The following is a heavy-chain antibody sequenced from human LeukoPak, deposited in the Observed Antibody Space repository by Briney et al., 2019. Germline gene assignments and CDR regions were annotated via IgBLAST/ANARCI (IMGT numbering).Heavy chain of an antibody. J-gene: IGHJ1*01. CDR2: ISASSSSI. D-gene: IGHD3-10*01. CDR1: GFTFSDYY. V-gene: IGHV3-11*04. CDR3: ARRAAGRPGADYFQH. Sequence: GGSLRLSCAASGFTFSDYYMSWVRQAVGKGLEWVSYISASSSSIYYADSVKGRFTISRDNAKNSLYLQMNSLRDEDTAVYYCARRAAGRPGADYFQHWGQGILVTVSS.